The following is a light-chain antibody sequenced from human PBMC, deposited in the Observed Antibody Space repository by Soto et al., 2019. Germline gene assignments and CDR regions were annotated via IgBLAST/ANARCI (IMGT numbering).Light chain of an antibody. V-gene: IGKV1-39*01. CDR2: AS. CDR1: QSISTS. J-gene: IGKJ5*01. Sequence: DIQMTQSPSSLSASVGDSVTITCRASQSISTSLNWYQQKPGKAPRLLIYASSLQSGVPSRFSGSGSGTDFTLTISSLQPEDFATYYCQESYSTPITFGQGTRLEIK. CDR3: QESYSTPIT.